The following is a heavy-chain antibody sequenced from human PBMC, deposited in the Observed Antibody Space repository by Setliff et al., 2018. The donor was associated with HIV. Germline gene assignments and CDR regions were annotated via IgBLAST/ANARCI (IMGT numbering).Heavy chain of an antibody. V-gene: IGHV4-4*02. J-gene: IGHJ5*02. CDR1: GGSISSSNW. CDR3: ARILVAAAGTGFDP. CDR2: IYHSGSA. Sequence: SETLSLTCAVSGGSISSSNWWSWVRQPPGRGLEWIGEIYHSGSANYNPSLKSRVIISIVKSKNKFSLKVSSVTAADTAVYYCARILVAAAGTGFDPWGQGILVTVSS. D-gene: IGHD6-13*01.